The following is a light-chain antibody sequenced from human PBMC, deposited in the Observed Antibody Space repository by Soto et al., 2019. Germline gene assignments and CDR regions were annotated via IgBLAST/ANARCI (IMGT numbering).Light chain of an antibody. Sequence: QSALTQPRSVSGSPGQSVTISCTGTSTDVGGYNFVSWYEQHPGKAPKLIISDVSKRPSGVPDRFSGSKSGNTASLTISGLQAEDEADYYCSSFAGSHVAFGGGTKVTVL. CDR2: DVS. CDR1: STDVGGYNF. CDR3: SSFAGSHVA. V-gene: IGLV2-11*01. J-gene: IGLJ2*01.